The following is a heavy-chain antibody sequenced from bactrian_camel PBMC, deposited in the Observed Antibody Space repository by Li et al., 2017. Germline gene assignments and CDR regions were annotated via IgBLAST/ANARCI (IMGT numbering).Heavy chain of an antibody. J-gene: IGHJ4*01. V-gene: IGHV3S53*01. CDR2: ITSEGAT. Sequence: VQLVESGGGSVQTGGSLKLSCTASKDIVGSCGMAWYRQAPGKERWLVYSITSEGATTYDASVEGRFTISRDNAQSTLYLHMNSLKTEDTAMYYCAKERGSYYKQYVPASDRGQGTQVTVS. D-gene: IGHD3*01. CDR3: AKERGSYYKQYVPASD. CDR1: KDIVGSCG.